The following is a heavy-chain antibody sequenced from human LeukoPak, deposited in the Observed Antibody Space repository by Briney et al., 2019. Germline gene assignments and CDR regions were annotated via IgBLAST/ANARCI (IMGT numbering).Heavy chain of an antibody. D-gene: IGHD2-2*02. Sequence: SETLSLTCTVSGGSISSSSYYWGWIRQPPGKGLEWIGEINHSGSTNYNPSLKSRVTISVDTSKNQFSLKLSSVTAADTAVYYCARGSTREVVPAAIDYWGQGTLVTVSS. CDR3: ARGSTREVVPAAIDY. CDR1: GGSISSSSYY. CDR2: INHSGST. V-gene: IGHV4-39*07. J-gene: IGHJ4*02.